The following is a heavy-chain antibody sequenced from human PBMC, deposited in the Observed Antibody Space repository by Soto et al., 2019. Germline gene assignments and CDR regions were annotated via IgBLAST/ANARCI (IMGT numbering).Heavy chain of an antibody. Sequence: GESLKISCKGSGYSFTSYWIGWVRQMPGKGLEWMGIIYPGESDTRYSPSFQGQVTISADKSISTAYLQWSSLQASDTAMYYCARLPGGSFDWLLTLYFDYWGQGTLVTVSS. CDR3: ARLPGGSFDWLLTLYFDY. V-gene: IGHV5-51*01. D-gene: IGHD3-9*01. CDR2: IYPGESDT. CDR1: GYSFTSYW. J-gene: IGHJ4*02.